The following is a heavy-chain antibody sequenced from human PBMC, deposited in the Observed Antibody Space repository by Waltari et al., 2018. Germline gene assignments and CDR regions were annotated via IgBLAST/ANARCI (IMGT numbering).Heavy chain of an antibody. J-gene: IGHJ4*02. V-gene: IGHV3-74*01. CDR1: GFTFSSHW. CDR3: SRDLQHGDFGRGRDY. D-gene: IGHD4-17*01. CDR2: TNGDGSST. Sequence: EVQLEESGGGLVQPGGSLRLSCVASGFTFSSHWMHWVRQAPGKGLVWVSRTNGDGSSTSYADSVKGRFTISRDNAKNTLYLQMNSLRAEDTAVYYCSRDLQHGDFGRGRDYWGQGTLVTVSS.